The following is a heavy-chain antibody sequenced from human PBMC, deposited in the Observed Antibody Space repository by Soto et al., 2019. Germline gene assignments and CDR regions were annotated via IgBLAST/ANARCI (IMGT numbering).Heavy chain of an antibody. CDR3: ARDRQSTYSYYGMDV. CDR2: IYYSGST. V-gene: IGHV4-61*01. J-gene: IGHJ6*02. Sequence: PAETLSLTCAVSGGSVNSGSYYWIWIRHPPGKGLEWIGSIYYSGSTNYSPSLESRVMISVDTSKNQFSLKLSSVTAADTAVYHCARDRQSTYSYYGMDVWGQGTTVTVSS. D-gene: IGHD2-2*01. CDR1: GGSVNSGSYY.